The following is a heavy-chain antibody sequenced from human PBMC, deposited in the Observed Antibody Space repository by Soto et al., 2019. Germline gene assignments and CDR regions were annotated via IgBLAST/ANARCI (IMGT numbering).Heavy chain of an antibody. CDR1: GGTFSSYA. J-gene: IGHJ6*02. CDR2: IIPIFGTA. CDR3: ARVFHDDYNYYYGMDV. Sequence: ASVKVSCKASGGTFSSYAISWVRQAPGQGLEWMGGIIPIFGTANYAQKFQGRVTITADESTSTAYMELSSLRSEDTAVYYCARVFHDDYNYYYGMDVWGQGTTVTVSS. V-gene: IGHV1-69*13. D-gene: IGHD3-16*01.